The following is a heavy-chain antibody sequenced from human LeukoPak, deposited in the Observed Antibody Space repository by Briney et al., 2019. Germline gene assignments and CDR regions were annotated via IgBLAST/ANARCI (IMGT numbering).Heavy chain of an antibody. CDR1: GYTFTSYD. D-gene: IGHD3-10*01. V-gene: IGHV1-8*01. CDR2: MNPNSGNT. Sequence: ASVKVSCKASGYTFTSYDINWVRQATGQGLEWMGRMNPNSGNTGYAQKFQGRVTMTRNTSISTAYMELSSLRSEDTAVYYCARKLWFGELLDPWGQGTLVTVSS. CDR3: ARKLWFGELLDP. J-gene: IGHJ5*02.